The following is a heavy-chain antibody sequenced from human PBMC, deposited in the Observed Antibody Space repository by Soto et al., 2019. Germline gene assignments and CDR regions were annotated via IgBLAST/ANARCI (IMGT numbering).Heavy chain of an antibody. V-gene: IGHV4-31*03. CDR1: GGSISRGGYY. J-gene: IGHJ4*02. CDR3: ARDERTFGFDY. D-gene: IGHD3-16*01. CDR2: IYYSGST. Sequence: SETLSLTCTVSGGSISRGGYYWSWIRQHPGKGLEWIGYIYYSGSTYYNPSLKSRVTISVDTSKNQFSLKLSSVTAADTAVYYCARDERTFGFDYWGQGTLVTVSS.